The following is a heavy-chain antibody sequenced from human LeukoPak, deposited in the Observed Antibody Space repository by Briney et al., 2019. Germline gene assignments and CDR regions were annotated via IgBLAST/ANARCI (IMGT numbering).Heavy chain of an antibody. CDR2: ISGSGGST. CDR3: ASAALLGYCSSTCCWGWFDP. D-gene: IGHD2-2*01. CDR1: GFTFSSYA. V-gene: IGHV3-23*01. J-gene: IGHJ5*02. Sequence: PGGSLRLSCAASGFTFSSYAMSWVRQAPGKGLEWVSAISGSGGSTYYADSGKGRFTISRDNSKNTLYVQMNSLRAEDTAVYYCASAALLGYCSSTCCWGWFDPWGQGTLVTVSS.